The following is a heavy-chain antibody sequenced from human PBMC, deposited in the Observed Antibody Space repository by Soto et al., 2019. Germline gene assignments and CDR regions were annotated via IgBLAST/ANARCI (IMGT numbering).Heavy chain of an antibody. V-gene: IGHV3-21*01. CDR2: ISSSSSYI. CDR3: ARVQKGEGSYYYYYGMDV. J-gene: IGHJ6*02. CDR1: GFTFSSYA. Sequence: GGSLRLSCAASGFTFSSYAMSWVRQAPGKGLEWVSSISSSSSYIYYADSVKGRFTISRDNAKNSLYLQMNSLRAEDTAVYYCARVQKGEGSYYYYYGMDVSGQGTSGTVAS. D-gene: IGHD1-26*01.